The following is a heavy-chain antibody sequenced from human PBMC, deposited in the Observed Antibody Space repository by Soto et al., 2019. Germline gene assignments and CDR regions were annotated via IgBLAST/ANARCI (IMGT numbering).Heavy chain of an antibody. CDR2: INHSGST. J-gene: IGHJ4*02. CDR3: ARLPRSAARLGPNFDY. V-gene: IGHV4-34*01. Sequence: SETLSLTCAVYGGSFSGYYWSWIRQPPGKGLEWIGEINHSGSTNYNPSLKSRVTISVDTSKNQFSLKLSSVTAADTAVYYCARLPRSAARLGPNFDYWGQGPLVTVSS. CDR1: GGSFSGYY. D-gene: IGHD6-6*01.